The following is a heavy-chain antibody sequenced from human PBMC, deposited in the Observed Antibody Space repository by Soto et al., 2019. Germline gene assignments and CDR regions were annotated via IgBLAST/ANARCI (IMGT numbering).Heavy chain of an antibody. J-gene: IGHJ3*02. V-gene: IGHV4-59*01. CDR3: ASHGYRDAFDI. D-gene: IGHD5-12*01. CDR1: GGSISSYY. Sequence: SETLSLTCTVSGGSISSYYWSWIRQPPGKGLEWIGYIYYSGSTNYNPSLKSRVTISVDTSKNQFSLKLSSVTAADTAVYYCASHGYRDAFDIWGQGTMVTVSS. CDR2: IYYSGST.